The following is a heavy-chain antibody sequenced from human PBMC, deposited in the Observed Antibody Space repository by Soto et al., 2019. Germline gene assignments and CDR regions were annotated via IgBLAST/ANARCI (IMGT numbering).Heavy chain of an antibody. J-gene: IGHJ5*02. CDR2: INHSGST. V-gene: IGHV4-34*01. CDR3: ARGLLRFLEWLSHYNWFDP. D-gene: IGHD3-3*01. Sequence: SETLSLTCAVYGGSFSGYYWSWIRQPPGKGLEWIGEINHSGSTNYNPSLKSRVTISVDTSKNQFSLKLSSVTAADTAVYYCARGLLRFLEWLSHYNWFDPWGQGTLVTVSS. CDR1: GGSFSGYY.